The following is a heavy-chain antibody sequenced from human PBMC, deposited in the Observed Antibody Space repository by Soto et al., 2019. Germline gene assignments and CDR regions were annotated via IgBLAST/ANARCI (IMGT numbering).Heavy chain of an antibody. V-gene: IGHV1-69*13. Sequence: GASVKVSCKASGGTFSSYAVSWVRQAPVQGLEWVGGSIPIFGTANYAQKFQGRVTITADESTSTADMELSSLRSEDTAVYYGARDQEHVVVPAAPTGYYYGMDDWGQGTTVTV. CDR1: GGTFSSYA. J-gene: IGHJ6*02. CDR2: SIPIFGTA. D-gene: IGHD2-2*01. CDR3: ARDQEHVVVPAAPTGYYYGMDD.